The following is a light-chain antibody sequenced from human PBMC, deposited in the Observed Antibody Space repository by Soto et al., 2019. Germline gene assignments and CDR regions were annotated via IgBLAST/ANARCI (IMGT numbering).Light chain of an antibody. J-gene: IGKJ1*01. CDR2: GAS. V-gene: IGKV3-15*01. CDR3: QQYGSSGT. Sequence: EIVLTQSPATLSLSPGERATLSCRASQSVSSNLAWYQQKPGQAPRLLIYGASTRATGTPARFSGSGSGTEFTLTISSLQSEDFAVYYCQQYGSSGTFGQRTKVDI. CDR1: QSVSSN.